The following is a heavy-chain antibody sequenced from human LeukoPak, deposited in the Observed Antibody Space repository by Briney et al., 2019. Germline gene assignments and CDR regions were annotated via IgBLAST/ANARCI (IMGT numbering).Heavy chain of an antibody. CDR2: IYYSGST. D-gene: IGHD3-10*01. J-gene: IGHJ4*02. CDR3: ARDPFGEGGINY. V-gene: IGHV4-39*07. CDR1: GGSISSSSYY. Sequence: SETLSLTCTVSGGSISSSSYYWGWIRQPPGKGLEWIGSIYYSGSTNYNPSLKSRVTISVDTSKNQFSLKLSSVTAADTAVYYCARDPFGEGGINYWGQGTLVTVSS.